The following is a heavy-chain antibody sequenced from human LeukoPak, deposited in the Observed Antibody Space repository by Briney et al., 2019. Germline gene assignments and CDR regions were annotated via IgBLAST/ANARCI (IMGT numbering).Heavy chain of an antibody. CDR3: ARDSDTTGYYMDV. D-gene: IGHD1-14*01. CDR1: GFTFSSYW. V-gene: IGHV3-21*01. J-gene: IGHJ6*03. CDR2: ISSSSSYI. Sequence: GGSLRLSCAASGFTFSSYWMSWVRQAPGKGLEWVSSISSSSSYIYYADSVKGRFTISRDNAKNSLYLQMNSLRAEDTAVYYCARDSDTTGYYMDVWGKGTTVTVSS.